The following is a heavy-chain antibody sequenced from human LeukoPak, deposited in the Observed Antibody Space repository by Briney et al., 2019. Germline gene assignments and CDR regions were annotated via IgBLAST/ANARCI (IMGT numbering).Heavy chain of an antibody. CDR2: IYHSGST. J-gene: IGHJ5*02. D-gene: IGHD1-20*01. V-gene: IGHV4-39*07. CDR3: ARVLTGGWFDP. Sequence: SETLSLTCTVSGGSISSSSYYWGWIRQPPGKGLEWIGSIYHSGSTYYNPSLKRRVTISVDTSKNQFSLKLSSVTAADTAVYYCARVLTGGWFDPWGQGTLVTVSS. CDR1: GGSISSSSYY.